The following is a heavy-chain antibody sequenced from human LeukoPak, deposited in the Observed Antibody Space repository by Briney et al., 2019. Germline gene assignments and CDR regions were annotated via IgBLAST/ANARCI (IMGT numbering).Heavy chain of an antibody. CDR2: IYYSGST. CDR1: GGSISSYY. CDR3: AREYSSLVDI. V-gene: IGHV4-59*01. J-gene: IGHJ3*02. D-gene: IGHD6-13*01. Sequence: SETLSLTCTVSGGSISSYYWSWIRQPPGKGLEWIGYIYYSGSTNYNPSLKSRVTISVDTSKNQFSLKLSSVTAADTAVYYCAREYSSLVDIWGQGTMVTASS.